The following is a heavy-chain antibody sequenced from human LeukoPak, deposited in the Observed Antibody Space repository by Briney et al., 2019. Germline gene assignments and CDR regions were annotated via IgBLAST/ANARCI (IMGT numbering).Heavy chain of an antibody. V-gene: IGHV4-59*01. J-gene: IGHJ4*02. D-gene: IGHD6-19*01. Sequence: SETLSLTCTVSGGSISSYYWSWIRQPPGKGLEWIGHIYYTGSTNYNPSLKSRVTISIDTSKNQFSLKLSSVTAADTAVYYCARDSGSGTYYWGQGTLVTVSS. CDR3: ARDSGSGTYY. CDR1: GGSISSYY. CDR2: IYYTGST.